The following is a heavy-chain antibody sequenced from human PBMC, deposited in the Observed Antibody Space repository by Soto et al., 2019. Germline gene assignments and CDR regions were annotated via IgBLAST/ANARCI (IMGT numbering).Heavy chain of an antibody. J-gene: IGHJ3*02. CDR3: ARDSASYGSAFDI. D-gene: IGHD5-18*01. V-gene: IGHV3-21*01. Sequence: EVHLVESGGGLVKPGGSLRLSCAASGFTFTTYSMNWVRQAPGKGLEWVSSISSSSNYIYYADSVKGRFTISRDNAKNSLYLQMNSLRAEDTAVYYCARDSASYGSAFDIWGRGTMVTVSS. CDR1: GFTFTTYS. CDR2: ISSSSNYI.